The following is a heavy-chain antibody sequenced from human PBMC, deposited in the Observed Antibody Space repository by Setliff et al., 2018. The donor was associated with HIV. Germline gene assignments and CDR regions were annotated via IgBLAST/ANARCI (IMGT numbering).Heavy chain of an antibody. CDR1: GGSINSKNYY. CDR3: ARHVDIVAPFDF. CDR2: IFSSRST. Sequence: LSLTCTVSGGSINSKNYYWGWIRQPPGKGLQWIGTIFSSRSTYYDPSLKSRVTISRDSTKNQISLKLNFVTAADTAVYYCARHVDIVAPFDFWGQGTLVTVSS. V-gene: IGHV4-39*01. D-gene: IGHD5-12*01. J-gene: IGHJ4*02.